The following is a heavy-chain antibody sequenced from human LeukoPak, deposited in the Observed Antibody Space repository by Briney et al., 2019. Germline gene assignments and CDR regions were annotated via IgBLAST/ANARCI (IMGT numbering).Heavy chain of an antibody. V-gene: IGHV1-2*02. CDR3: ASKWVTYYYNSSAYHYPTDVFDI. Sequence: ASVKVSCKASGYTFTGHYMNWVRQAPGQGLEWMGWINPNSGGTNYAQKFQGRLTMTRDTSISTAYMELSRLRSDDTAVYYCASKWVTYYYNSSAYHYPTDVFDIWGQGTMVTVSS. D-gene: IGHD3-22*01. CDR1: GYTFTGHY. CDR2: INPNSGGT. J-gene: IGHJ3*02.